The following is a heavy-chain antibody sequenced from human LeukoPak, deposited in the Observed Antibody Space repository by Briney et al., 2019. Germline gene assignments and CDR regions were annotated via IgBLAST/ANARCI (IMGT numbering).Heavy chain of an antibody. J-gene: IGHJ4*02. Sequence: SETLSLTCDVSGYSISSGYWWSWVRQPPGKGLEWIGEIHHDGSTNYNPSLKSRATISVDKSRNQFSVMLTPVTAADTAVYYCVRRAPGATEDSWGRGALVTVSS. CDR1: GYSISSGYW. D-gene: IGHD1-26*01. V-gene: IGHV4-4*02. CDR3: VRRAPGATEDS. CDR2: IHHDGST.